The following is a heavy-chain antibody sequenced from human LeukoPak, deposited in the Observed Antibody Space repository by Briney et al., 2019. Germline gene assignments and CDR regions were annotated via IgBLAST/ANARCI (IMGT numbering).Heavy chain of an antibody. Sequence: GESLKISCKGSGYNFTSYWIGWVLQMPGRGLEWMGIIYPGDSDTRYSPSFQGQVTILADKSISTAYLQWSSLKASDTAMYYCARSGLTAFDIWGQGTMVTVSS. CDR1: GYNFTSYW. J-gene: IGHJ3*02. V-gene: IGHV5-51*01. CDR3: ARSGLTAFDI. CDR2: IYPGDSDT.